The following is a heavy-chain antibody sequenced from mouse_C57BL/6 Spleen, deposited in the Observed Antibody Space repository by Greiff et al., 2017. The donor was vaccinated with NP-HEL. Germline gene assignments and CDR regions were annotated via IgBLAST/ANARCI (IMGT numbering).Heavy chain of an antibody. J-gene: IGHJ2*01. CDR1: GFTFSSYA. Sequence: EVQGVESGGGLVKPGGSLKLSCAASGFTFSSYAMSWVRQTPEKRLEWVATISDGGSYTYYPDNVKGRFTISRDNAKNNLYLQMSHLKSEDTAMYYCARDTHYGSSYYFDYWGQGTTLTVSS. D-gene: IGHD1-1*01. CDR3: ARDTHYGSSYYFDY. CDR2: ISDGGSYT. V-gene: IGHV5-4*01.